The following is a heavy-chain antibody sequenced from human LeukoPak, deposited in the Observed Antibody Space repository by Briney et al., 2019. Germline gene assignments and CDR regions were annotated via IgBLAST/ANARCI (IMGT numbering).Heavy chain of an antibody. V-gene: IGHV4-34*01. J-gene: IGHJ4*02. D-gene: IGHD3-3*01. CDR2: ISHSGST. CDR1: GGSFSGYY. CDR3: AKVYYDFWSGYYAYFDY. Sequence: PSETLSLTCAVYGGSFSGYYWSWIRQPPGKGLEWIGEISHSGSTNYNPSLKSRVTISVDTSKNQFSLKLSSVTAADTAVYYCAKVYYDFWSGYYAYFDYWGQGTLVTVSS.